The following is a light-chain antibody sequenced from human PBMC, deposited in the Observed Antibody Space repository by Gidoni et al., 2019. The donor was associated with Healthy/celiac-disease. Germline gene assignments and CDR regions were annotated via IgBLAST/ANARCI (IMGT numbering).Light chain of an antibody. V-gene: IGKV1-39*01. CDR3: QQRYNTPLT. Sequence: DIQMTQSPTSLSASVGDRVTITCRASQSISSYLPWYQQKPGKAPKLLIYAASSLQIGIPSRFSRSGSGTDFTLTISSLQPEDFATYYCQQRYNTPLTFGGRTKVEIK. CDR2: AAS. J-gene: IGKJ4*01. CDR1: QSISSY.